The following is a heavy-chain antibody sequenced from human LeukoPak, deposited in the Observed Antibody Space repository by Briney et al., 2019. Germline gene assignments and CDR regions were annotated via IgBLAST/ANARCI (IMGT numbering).Heavy chain of an antibody. Sequence: GGSLRLSCTASGFTFGDYAMSWVRQAPGKGLEWVSGISWNSGSMGYADSVKGRFTISRDNAKNSLYLQMNSLRAEDVALYYCAKDLRPLYYYYYMDVWGKGTTVTVSS. V-gene: IGHV3-9*03. CDR2: ISWNSGSM. J-gene: IGHJ6*03. CDR1: GFTFGDYA. CDR3: AKDLRPLYYYYYMDV. D-gene: IGHD1-14*01.